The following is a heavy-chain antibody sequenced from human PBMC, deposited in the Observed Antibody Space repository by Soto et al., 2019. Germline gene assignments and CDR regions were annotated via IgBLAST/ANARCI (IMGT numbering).Heavy chain of an antibody. D-gene: IGHD3-22*01. CDR2: INAGNGNT. CDR1: GYSFASYA. Sequence: ASLKVSCKYSGYSFASYAIQWVRPAPGQRLEWMGWINAGNGNTKYSQKFQGRVTITRDTSASTAYMELSGLRSEDTAVYYCATDMYYYDSSGYADYWGQGTLVTVSS. CDR3: ATDMYYYDSSGYADY. V-gene: IGHV1-3*01. J-gene: IGHJ4*02.